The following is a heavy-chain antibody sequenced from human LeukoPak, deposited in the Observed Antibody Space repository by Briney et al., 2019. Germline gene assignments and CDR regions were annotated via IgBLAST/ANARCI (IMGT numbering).Heavy chain of an antibody. CDR2: INSDGINT. D-gene: IGHD3-10*01. CDR3: ARAPLMVRGITPPFDH. J-gene: IGHJ4*02. Sequence: GGSLRLSCAASGFTFSNYWMHWVRQAPGKGLVWVSRINSDGINTSYADSVKGRFTISRDNAKNTLNLQMNSLRAEDTAVYYCARAPLMVRGITPPFDHWGQGTLVTVYS. V-gene: IGHV3-74*01. CDR1: GFTFSNYW.